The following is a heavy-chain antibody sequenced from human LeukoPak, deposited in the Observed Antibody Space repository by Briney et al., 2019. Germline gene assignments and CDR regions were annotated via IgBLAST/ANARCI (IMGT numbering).Heavy chain of an antibody. Sequence: GGSLRLSCAASGFTFSSYGMHWVRQAPGKGLEWVAVISYDGSNKYYADSVKGRFTISRDNSKNTLYLQMNSLRAEDTAVYYCAGRYDFWSGYFWGQGTLVTVSS. D-gene: IGHD3-3*01. CDR1: GFTFSSYG. CDR3: AGRYDFWSGYF. CDR2: ISYDGSNK. J-gene: IGHJ4*02. V-gene: IGHV3-33*05.